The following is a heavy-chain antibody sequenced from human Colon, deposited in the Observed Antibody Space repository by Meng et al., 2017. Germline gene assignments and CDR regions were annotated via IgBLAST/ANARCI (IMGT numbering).Heavy chain of an antibody. CDR2: IDHFGIS. J-gene: IGHJ5*02. Sequence: QVQILQGGGGLLKASGALALTWPCSGGSFSGFYWSWIRQPPGKGLGWIGEIDHFGISNYNSSLKGRLTMSVDTAKKQISLTLTSVTAADTAVYYCAAGLRHGDWFDPWGPGTLVTVSS. CDR3: AAGLRHGDWFDP. V-gene: IGHV4-34*02. D-gene: IGHD4-17*01. CDR1: GGSFSGFY.